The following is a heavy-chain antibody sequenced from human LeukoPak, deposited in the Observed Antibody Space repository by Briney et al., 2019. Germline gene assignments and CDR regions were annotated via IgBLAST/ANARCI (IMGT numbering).Heavy chain of an antibody. Sequence: GSLRLSCAASGFTFSSYAMHWVRQAPGKGLEWVAVISYDGSNKYYADSVKGRFTISRDNSKNTLYLQMNSLRAEDTAVYYCARDFLPTSQYDILTGYYSCYYGMDVWGQGTTVTVSS. CDR2: ISYDGSNK. J-gene: IGHJ6*02. D-gene: IGHD3-9*01. V-gene: IGHV3-30-3*01. CDR1: GFTFSSYA. CDR3: ARDFLPTSQYDILTGYYSCYYGMDV.